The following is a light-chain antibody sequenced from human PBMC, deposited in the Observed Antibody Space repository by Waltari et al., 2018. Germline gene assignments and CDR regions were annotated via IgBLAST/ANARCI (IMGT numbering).Light chain of an antibody. CDR1: QSISSW. V-gene: IGKV1-5*03. J-gene: IGKJ5*01. CDR2: KAS. Sequence: DIQMTPSPSTLSASVGDRVTIASRASQSISSWLAWYQQKPGKAPKLLIYKASTLESGVPSRFSGSGSGTEFTLTISSLQPDDFATYYCQHYNTYSRSITFGQGTRLEIQ. CDR3: QHYNTYSRSIT.